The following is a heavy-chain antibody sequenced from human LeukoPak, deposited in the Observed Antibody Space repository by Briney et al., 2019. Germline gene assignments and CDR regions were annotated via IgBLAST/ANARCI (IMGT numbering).Heavy chain of an antibody. Sequence: SGGSLRLSCAASGFTFDDYAMHWVRQAPGKGLEWVSGISWNSGSIGYADSVKGRFTISRDNAKNSLYLQMNSLRAEDTALYYCAKDHGYRYGFGFVHYWGQGTLVTVSS. CDR2: ISWNSGSI. J-gene: IGHJ4*02. V-gene: IGHV3-9*01. CDR3: AKDHGYRYGFGFVHY. D-gene: IGHD5-18*01. CDR1: GFTFDDYA.